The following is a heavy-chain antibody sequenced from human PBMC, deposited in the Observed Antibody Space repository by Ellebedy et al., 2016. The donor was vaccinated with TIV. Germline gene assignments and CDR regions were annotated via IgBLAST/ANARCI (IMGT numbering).Heavy chain of an antibody. CDR2: IYYSGST. CDR1: GGSISSSSYY. Sequence: SETLSLXCTVSGGSISSSSYYWGWIRQPPGKGLEWIGSIYYSGSTYYNPSLKSRVTISVDTSKNQFSLKLSSVTAADTAVYYCASGDLGSYYSYFDYWGQGTLVTVSS. D-gene: IGHD1-26*01. J-gene: IGHJ4*02. V-gene: IGHV4-39*07. CDR3: ASGDLGSYYSYFDY.